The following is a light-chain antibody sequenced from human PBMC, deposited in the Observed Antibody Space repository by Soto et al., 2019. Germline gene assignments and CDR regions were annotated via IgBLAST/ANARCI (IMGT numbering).Light chain of an antibody. CDR3: QQSYNAPRT. V-gene: IGKV1-39*01. CDR1: QSISNY. CDR2: DSS. Sequence: DIQMTQSPSSLSASVGDRVTITCRASQSISNYLSWYQQKPGKAPKLLIYDSSTLRSGVPSRFSGSGSGTDFTLTISSLQPEDFATYYCQQSYNAPRTFGQGTKLEI. J-gene: IGKJ2*01.